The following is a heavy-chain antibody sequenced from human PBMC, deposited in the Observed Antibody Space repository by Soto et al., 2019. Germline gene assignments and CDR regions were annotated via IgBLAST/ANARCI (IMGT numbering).Heavy chain of an antibody. J-gene: IGHJ4*02. CDR2: IYYSGST. V-gene: IGHV4-59*01. CDR3: ARDRWGEDGSGSYSLDY. Sequence: QVQLQESGPGLVKPSETLSLTCTVSGGSISSYYWSWIRQPPGKGLEWIGYIYYSGSTNYNPSLQSRVTISVDTSKNQFSLKLSSVTAADTAVYYCARDRWGEDGSGSYSLDYWGQGTLVTVPS. D-gene: IGHD3-10*01. CDR1: GGSISSYY.